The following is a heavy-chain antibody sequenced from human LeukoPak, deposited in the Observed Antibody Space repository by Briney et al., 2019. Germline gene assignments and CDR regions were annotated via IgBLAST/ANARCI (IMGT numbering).Heavy chain of an antibody. CDR1: GYTFTRYA. J-gene: IGHJ6*02. Sequence: ASVKVSCKASGYTFTRYAMHWVRQAPGQRLEWMGWINAGNGNTKYSQKFQGRVNISRNTSASTAYMELSSLRSDDTAVYYCARDQRYCSSTSCSYYGMDVWGQGTTVTVSS. D-gene: IGHD2-2*01. V-gene: IGHV1-3*01. CDR3: ARDQRYCSSTSCSYYGMDV. CDR2: INAGNGNT.